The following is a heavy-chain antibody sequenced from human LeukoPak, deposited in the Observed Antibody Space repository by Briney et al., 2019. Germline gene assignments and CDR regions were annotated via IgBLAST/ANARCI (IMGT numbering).Heavy chain of an antibody. CDR1: GFSLSTSGMC. V-gene: IGHV2-70*11. D-gene: IGHD4-11*01. J-gene: IGHJ5*02. CDR3: ARTPYSPKTHLGGFDP. Sequence: SGPALVKPTQTLTLTCTFSGFSLSTSGMCVSWIRQPPGKALEWLARIDWDDDKYYSTSLKTRLTISKDTSKNQVVLTMTNMDPVDTATYYCARTPYSPKTHLGGFDPWGQGTLVTVSS. CDR2: IDWDDDK.